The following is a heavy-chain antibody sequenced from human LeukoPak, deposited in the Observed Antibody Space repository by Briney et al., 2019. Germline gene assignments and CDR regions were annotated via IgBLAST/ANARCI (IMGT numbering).Heavy chain of an antibody. V-gene: IGHV1-2*02. Sequence: ASVKVSCKASGYTFTGYYMHWVRQAPGQGLEWMGWINPNSGGTNYAQKFQGRVIMTRDTSISTAYMELSRLRSDDTAVYYCARGQQLVHFDWFDPWGQGTLVTVSS. D-gene: IGHD6-13*01. CDR1: GYTFTGYY. CDR2: INPNSGGT. J-gene: IGHJ5*02. CDR3: ARGQQLVHFDWFDP.